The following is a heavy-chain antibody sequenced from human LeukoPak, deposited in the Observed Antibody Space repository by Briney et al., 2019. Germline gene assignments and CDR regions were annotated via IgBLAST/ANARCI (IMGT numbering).Heavy chain of an antibody. Sequence: SETLSLTCTVSGGSMSTYYWSWIRQPPGKGLEWIGYFFYSGSTNYNPSLNGRVTMSLDKSSNQLSLHLTSVTAADTATYFCSRESGPFCPFGYWGQGTLVIVSS. V-gene: IGHV4-59*12. J-gene: IGHJ4*02. CDR1: GGSMSTYY. CDR2: FFYSGST. CDR3: SRESGPFCPFGY. D-gene: IGHD1-26*01.